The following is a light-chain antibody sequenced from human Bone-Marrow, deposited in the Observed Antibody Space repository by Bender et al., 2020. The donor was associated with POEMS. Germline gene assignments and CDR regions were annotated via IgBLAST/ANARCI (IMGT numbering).Light chain of an antibody. Sequence: QSALTQPASVSGSPGQSIILSCSGTSRDVGSSHLVSWYQQLPGEAPKLVIYDANKRPSGISDRFSGSKSGTAASLTISDLQPEDEGDYYCCSYADNSALVFGGGTRLTVL. CDR3: CSYADNSALV. CDR1: SRDVGSSHL. V-gene: IGLV2-23*01. J-gene: IGLJ3*02. CDR2: DAN.